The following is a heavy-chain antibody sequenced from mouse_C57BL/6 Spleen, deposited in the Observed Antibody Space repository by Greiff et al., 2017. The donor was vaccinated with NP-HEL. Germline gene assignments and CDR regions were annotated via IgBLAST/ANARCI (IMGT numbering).Heavy chain of an antibody. CDR2: IYPGDGDT. J-gene: IGHJ4*01. D-gene: IGHD1-1*01. CDR3: AREGDYGVFYAMDY. Sequence: VQLQQSGAELVKPGASVKISCKASGYAFSSYWMNWVKQRPGKGLEWIGQIYPGDGDTNYNGKFKGKATLTADKSSSTAYMQLSSLTSEDSAVYFCAREGDYGVFYAMDYWGQGTSVTVSS. V-gene: IGHV1-80*01. CDR1: GYAFSSYW.